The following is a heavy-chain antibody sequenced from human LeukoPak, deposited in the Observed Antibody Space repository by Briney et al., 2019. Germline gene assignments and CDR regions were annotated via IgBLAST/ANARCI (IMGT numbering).Heavy chain of an antibody. J-gene: IGHJ5*02. CDR1: GGSISSYY. Sequence: SETLSLTCTVSGGSISSYYWSWIRQPAGQGLEWIGRIYTSGSTNYNPSLKSRVTMSVDTSKNQFSLKLSSVTAADTAVYYCARDAAAGTSQWFDPWGQGTLVTVSS. V-gene: IGHV4-4*07. D-gene: IGHD6-13*01. CDR2: IYTSGST. CDR3: ARDAAAGTSQWFDP.